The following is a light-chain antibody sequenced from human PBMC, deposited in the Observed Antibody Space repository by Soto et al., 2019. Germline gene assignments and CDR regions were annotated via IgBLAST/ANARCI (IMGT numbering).Light chain of an antibody. CDR2: LNSDGSH. Sequence: QPVLTQSPSASASLGASVKLTCTLSRGHSSYAIAWHQQQPEKGPRYLMKLNSDGSHSKGDGIPDRFSGSSSGAERYRTISSLQSEDEADYYCQTWGTGVVFGGGTQLTVL. V-gene: IGLV4-69*01. J-gene: IGLJ2*01. CDR1: RGHSSYA. CDR3: QTWGTGVV.